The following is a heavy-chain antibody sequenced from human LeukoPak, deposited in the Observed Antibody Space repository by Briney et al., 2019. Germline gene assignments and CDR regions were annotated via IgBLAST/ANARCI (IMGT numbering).Heavy chain of an antibody. J-gene: IGHJ4*02. CDR3: AREGYCSGGSCYYLDY. D-gene: IGHD2-15*01. Sequence: PSQNLSLTCAISGDSVSSNSAAWHWIRQSPSRGLEWLGRTYYRSKWYNDYAVSVKSRITINPDTSKNQFSLQLNSVTPEDTAVYYCAREGYCSGGSCYYLDYWGQGTLVTVSS. V-gene: IGHV6-1*01. CDR1: GDSVSSNSAA. CDR2: TYYRSKWYN.